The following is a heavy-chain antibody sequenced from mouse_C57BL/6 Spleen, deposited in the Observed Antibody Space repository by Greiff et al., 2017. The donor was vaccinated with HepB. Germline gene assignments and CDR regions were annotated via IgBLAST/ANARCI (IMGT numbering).Heavy chain of an antibody. CDR1: GYTFTSYW. J-gene: IGHJ1*03. V-gene: IGHV1-69*01. CDR3: ARNPYYYGSSPGYFDV. CDR2: IDPSDSYT. Sequence: VQLQQPGAELVMPGASVKLSCKASGYTFTSYWMHWVKQRPGQGLEWIGEIDPSDSYTNYNQKFKGKSTLTVDKSSSTAYMQLSSLTSEDSAVYNCARNPYYYGSSPGYFDVWGTGTTVTVSS. D-gene: IGHD1-1*01.